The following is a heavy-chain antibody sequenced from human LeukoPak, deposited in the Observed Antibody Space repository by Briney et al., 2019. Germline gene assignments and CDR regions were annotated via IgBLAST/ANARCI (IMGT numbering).Heavy chain of an antibody. CDR2: ISRSSSTI. CDR3: AKAPYSSSCFDY. V-gene: IGHV3-48*01. Sequence: PGGSLRLSCAASGFTFSSYAMSWVRQAPGKGLEWVSYISRSSSTIYYTDSVKGRFTISRDNAKNSLYLQMNSLRAEDTAVYYCAKAPYSSSCFDYCGQATMVTVSS. J-gene: IGHJ4*02. D-gene: IGHD6-6*01. CDR1: GFTFSSYA.